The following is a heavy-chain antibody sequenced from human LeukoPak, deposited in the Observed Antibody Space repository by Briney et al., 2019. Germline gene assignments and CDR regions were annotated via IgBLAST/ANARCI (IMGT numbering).Heavy chain of an antibody. CDR2: IYYSGST. V-gene: IGHV4-59*01. J-gene: IGHJ5*02. CDR1: GGSISSYY. CDR3: ARVVWFGDTLGFDP. Sequence: SETLSLTCTVSGGSISSYYWSWIRQPPGKGLEWIGYIYYSGSTNYNPSLKSRVTISVDTSKNQFSLKLSSVTAEDTAVYYCARVVWFGDTLGFDPWGQGTLVTVSS. D-gene: IGHD3-10*01.